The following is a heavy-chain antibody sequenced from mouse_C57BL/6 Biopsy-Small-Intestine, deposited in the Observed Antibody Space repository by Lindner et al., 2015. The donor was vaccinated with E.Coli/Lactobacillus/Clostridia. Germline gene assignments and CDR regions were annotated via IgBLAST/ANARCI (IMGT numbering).Heavy chain of an antibody. CDR2: IWGAGRT. V-gene: IGHV2-6*01. Sequence: VQLQESGPGLVAPSQSLSITCTVSGFSLSSYGVDWVRQSPGKGLEWLGVIWGAGRTNYNSALKSRLSISKDNSKSQVFLKMNSLQTDDTAIYYCASARGDSSFAYWGQGTLVTVSA. J-gene: IGHJ3*01. D-gene: IGHD2-12*01. CDR3: ASARGDSSFAY. CDR1: GFSLSSYG.